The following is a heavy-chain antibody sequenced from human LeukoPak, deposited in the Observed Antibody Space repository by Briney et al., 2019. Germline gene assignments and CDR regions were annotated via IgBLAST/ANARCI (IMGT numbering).Heavy chain of an antibody. CDR2: IWSDGSKK. V-gene: IGHV3-33*01. D-gene: IGHD5-18*01. CDR1: GFTFSYHG. CDR3: ARDPQHSMDV. Sequence: GRSLRLSCVASGFTFSYHGFHWVRQPPGKGLEWVSAIWSDGSKKCYAESVKGRFTISRDDSKNTVYLQMNSLRADDAGVYYCARDPQHSMDVWGQGTTVTVSS. J-gene: IGHJ6*02.